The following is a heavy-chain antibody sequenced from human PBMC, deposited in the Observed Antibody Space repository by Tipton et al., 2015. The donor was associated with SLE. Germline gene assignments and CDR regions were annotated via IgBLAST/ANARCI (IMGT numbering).Heavy chain of an antibody. CDR3: ARGPYYYMDV. V-gene: IGHV4-38-2*02. CDR2: IHYSGGT. CDR1: GYSISSGYY. Sequence: TLSLTCTVSGYSISSGYYWGWIRQPPGKGLEWIGSIHYSGGTYYNPSLKSRGTISVDTSKNQFSLKLTSVTAADTAVYYCARGPYYYMDVWGKGTTVTVSS. J-gene: IGHJ6*03.